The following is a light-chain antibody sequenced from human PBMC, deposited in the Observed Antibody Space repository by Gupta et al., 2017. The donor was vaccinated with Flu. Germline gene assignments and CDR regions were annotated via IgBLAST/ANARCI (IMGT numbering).Light chain of an antibody. CDR2: KDS. Sequence: SYELTQPPSVSVSPGQTARITCSGDALPKQYAYWYQQKPGQDPVLVIYKDSERPSGIPERFSCSSSGTTVTLTISGVQAEDEADDYCQSADSSGTYYGFGTGTKVTVL. CDR3: QSADSSGTYYG. J-gene: IGLJ1*01. V-gene: IGLV3-25*02. CDR1: ALPKQY.